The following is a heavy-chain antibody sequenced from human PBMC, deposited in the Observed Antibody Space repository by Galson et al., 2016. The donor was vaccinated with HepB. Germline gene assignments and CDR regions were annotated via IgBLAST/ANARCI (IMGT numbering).Heavy chain of an antibody. CDR1: GFTFSSHW. CDR2: INSDGSST. V-gene: IGHV3-74*01. Sequence: SLRLSCAASGFTFSSHWMHWVRQAPGKGLVWASRINSDGSSTSYADSVKGRFTISRDNAKNTLFLQMNSLRAEGTAVYYCARVAAGTARDWGQGTLVTVSS. D-gene: IGHD6-13*01. CDR3: ARVAAGTARD. J-gene: IGHJ4*02.